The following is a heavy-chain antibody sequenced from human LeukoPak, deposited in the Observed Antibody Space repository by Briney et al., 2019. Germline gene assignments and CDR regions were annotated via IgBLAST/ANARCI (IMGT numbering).Heavy chain of an antibody. D-gene: IGHD2-8*01. Sequence: GGSLRLSCAASGFTFSSYEMNWVRQAPGKGLEWVSYISSSGSTIYYADSVKGRFTISRDNAKNSLYLQMNSLRPEDTAVYYCAKNGVEWPYYYYYYMDVWGKGTTVTISS. CDR3: AKNGVEWPYYYYYYMDV. V-gene: IGHV3-48*03. CDR2: ISSSGSTI. J-gene: IGHJ6*03. CDR1: GFTFSSYE.